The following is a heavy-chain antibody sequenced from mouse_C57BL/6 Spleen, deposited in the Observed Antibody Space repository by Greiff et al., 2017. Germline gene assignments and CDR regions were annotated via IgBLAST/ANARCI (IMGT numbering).Heavy chain of an antibody. J-gene: IGHJ4*01. CDR1: GFTFSSYA. D-gene: IGHD3-2*02. V-gene: IGHV5-9-1*02. CDR3: TRDSSVYEYAMDY. Sequence: EVHLVESGEGLVKPGGSLKLSCAASGFTFSSYAMSWVRQTPEKRLEWVAYISSGGDYIYYADTVKGRFTISRDNARNTLYMQMSSLKSEDTAMYYCTRDSSVYEYAMDYWGQGTSVTVSS. CDR2: ISSGGDYI.